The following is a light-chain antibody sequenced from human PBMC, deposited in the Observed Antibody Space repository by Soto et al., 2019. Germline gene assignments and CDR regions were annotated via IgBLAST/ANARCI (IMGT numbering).Light chain of an antibody. J-gene: IGKJ2*03. CDR3: QQRTNWPPFS. Sequence: EIVLTQSPATLSLSPGERATLSCRASQSVNSYLAWFQQKPGQAPRLLIYEASTWAEGIPARFSGSGSGTDFTLTISSLEPEDFAVYYCQQRTNWPPFSFGQGTKLEIK. CDR2: EAS. V-gene: IGKV3-11*01. CDR1: QSVNSY.